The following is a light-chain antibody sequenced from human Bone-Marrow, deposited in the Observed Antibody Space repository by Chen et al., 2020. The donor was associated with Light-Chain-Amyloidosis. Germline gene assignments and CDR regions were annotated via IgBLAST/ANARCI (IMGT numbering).Light chain of an antibody. CDR2: RDT. Sequence: SYELTQPPSVSVSPGQTARITCSGDDLPTKYAYWYQQKPGQAPVLVIHRDTERPSGISERFSGSSAGTTATLTNSGVQAEDEADYHCQSADSRGTNEVIIGGGTKLTVL. CDR3: QSADSRGTNEVI. J-gene: IGLJ2*01. V-gene: IGLV3-25*03. CDR1: DLPTKY.